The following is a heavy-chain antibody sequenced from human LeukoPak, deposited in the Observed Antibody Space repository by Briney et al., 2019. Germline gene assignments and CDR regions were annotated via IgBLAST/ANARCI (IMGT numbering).Heavy chain of an antibody. CDR2: IYYSGIT. V-gene: IGHV4-39*07. D-gene: IGHD3-22*01. J-gene: IGHJ4*02. CDR3: ARDPYYDSSGYYFGY. CDR1: GGSISSSASY. Sequence: SETLSLTCTVSGGSISSSASYWGWIRQPPGKGLEWIGSIYYSGITYYNPSLKSRVTISVDTSKNQFSLKLSSVTAADTAVYYCARDPYYDSSGYYFGYWGQGTLVTVSS.